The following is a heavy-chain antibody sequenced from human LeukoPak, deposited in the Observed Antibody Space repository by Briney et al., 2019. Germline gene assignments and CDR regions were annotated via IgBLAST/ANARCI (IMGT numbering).Heavy chain of an antibody. V-gene: IGHV3-53*01. CDR2: MYTGGTT. CDR1: AFSVSGNY. J-gene: IGHJ5*02. CDR3: AKTPVGELLHWFDP. Sequence: GGSLRLSCAASAFSVSGNYMTWVRQAPGKGLEWVSVMYTGGTTYYADSVKGRFTISRDNSKNTLYLQMNSLRAEDTAVYYCAKTPVGELLHWFDPWGQGTLVTVSS. D-gene: IGHD1-26*01.